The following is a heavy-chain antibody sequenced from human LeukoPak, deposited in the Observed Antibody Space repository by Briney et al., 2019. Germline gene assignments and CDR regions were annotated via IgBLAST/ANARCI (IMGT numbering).Heavy chain of an antibody. D-gene: IGHD3-10*01. V-gene: IGHV3-30*18. CDR3: AKELYFGSGSYPDY. J-gene: IGHJ4*02. CDR2: IPHDGSDS. Sequence: GRSLRLSCAASGFTFSSYGMHWVRQAPGKGLEWVAVIPHDGSDSHYADSVKGRFTISRDNSKNTVYLQMSSLRPEDTAVYFCAKELYFGSGSYPDYWGQGTLVRVSS. CDR1: GFTFSSYG.